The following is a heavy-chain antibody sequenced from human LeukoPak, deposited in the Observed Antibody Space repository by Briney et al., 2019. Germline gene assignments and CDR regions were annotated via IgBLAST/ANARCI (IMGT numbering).Heavy chain of an antibody. D-gene: IGHD6-13*01. CDR3: ARLQAYSSPDY. V-gene: IGHV3-74*01. CDR1: GFTFSSYW. CDR2: ISSDGSST. Sequence: GGSLRLSCAASGFTFSSYWMHWVRQAPGKGLVWVSRISSDGSSTSYADSVKGRFTLSRDNAKNLLYLQMNSLRAEDTAVYYCARLQAYSSPDYWGQGTLVTVSS. J-gene: IGHJ4*02.